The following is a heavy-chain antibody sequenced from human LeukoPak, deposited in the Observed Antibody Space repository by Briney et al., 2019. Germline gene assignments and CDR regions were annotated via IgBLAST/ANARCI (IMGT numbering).Heavy chain of an antibody. CDR3: ARQGTHYYDSSGYYYDDY. CDR2: IYPGDSDT. CDR1: GYSFTSYW. J-gene: IGHJ4*02. V-gene: IGHV5-51*01. Sequence: GESLKISCKGSGYSFTSYWIGWVRQMPGKGLEWMGLIYPGDSDTRYSPSFQGQVTISADKSISTAYLQWSSLKASDTAMYYCARQGTHYYDSSGYYYDDYWGQGTLVTVSS. D-gene: IGHD3-22*01.